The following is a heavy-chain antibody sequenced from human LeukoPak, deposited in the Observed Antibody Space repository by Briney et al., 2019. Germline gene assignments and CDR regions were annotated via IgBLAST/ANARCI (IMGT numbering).Heavy chain of an antibody. D-gene: IGHD6-13*01. Sequence: SETLSLTCTVSGGSISSYYWSWIRQPPGKGLEWIWYIYYSGSTNYNPSLKSRVTISVDTSKNQFSLKLSSVTAADTAVYYCARAAAAGDAFDIWRQGTMVTVSS. CDR1: GGSISSYY. CDR3: ARAAAAGDAFDI. CDR2: IYYSGST. V-gene: IGHV4-59*01. J-gene: IGHJ3*02.